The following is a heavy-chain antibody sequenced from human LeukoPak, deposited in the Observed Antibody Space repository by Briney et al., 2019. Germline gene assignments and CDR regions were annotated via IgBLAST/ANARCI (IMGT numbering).Heavy chain of an antibody. Sequence: PSQTLSLTCTVSGGSISSSSYYWGWIRQPPGKGLEWIGSFYYSGSTYYNPSLKSRVTISVDTSRNQFSLKLSSVTAADTAVYYCARPGYSYGVDYWGQGALVTVSS. CDR1: GGSISSSSYY. CDR3: ARPGYSYGVDY. J-gene: IGHJ4*02. V-gene: IGHV4-39*01. CDR2: FYYSGST. D-gene: IGHD5-18*01.